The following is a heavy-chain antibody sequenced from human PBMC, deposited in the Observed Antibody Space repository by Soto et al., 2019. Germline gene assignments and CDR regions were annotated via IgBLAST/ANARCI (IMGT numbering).Heavy chain of an antibody. CDR3: ARAKPQSYSSAWYGFDY. Sequence: EVQLVESGGGLVQPGGFLRLSCAVAGFTVNYNYMTWVRQAPGKGLEGVSVIYTDGNTYYADSVKGRFTISRDNSKNTLYLQMNSLRPEDTAIYYCARAKPQSYSSAWYGFDYWGQGTLVTVSS. CDR1: GFTVNYNY. D-gene: IGHD6-19*01. CDR2: IYTDGNT. V-gene: IGHV3-66*01. J-gene: IGHJ4*02.